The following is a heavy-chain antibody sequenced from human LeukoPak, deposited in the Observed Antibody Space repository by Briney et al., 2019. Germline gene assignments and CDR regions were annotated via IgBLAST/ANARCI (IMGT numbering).Heavy chain of an antibody. V-gene: IGHV1-46*01. CDR2: INPSGGST. CDR3: ARDGPTAAPFDY. D-gene: IGHD2-2*01. Sequence: ASVKVSCKASGYRFTSYDMHWVRQAPGQGLEWMGIINPSGGSTSYAQRFQGRVAMTRDTSTTTVYMEVSRLTSEDTAVYFCARDGPTAAPFDYWGQGTLVTVSS. J-gene: IGHJ4*02. CDR1: GYRFTSYD.